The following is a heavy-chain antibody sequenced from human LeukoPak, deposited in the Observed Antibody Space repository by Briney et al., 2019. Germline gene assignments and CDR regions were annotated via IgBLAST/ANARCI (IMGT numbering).Heavy chain of an antibody. CDR1: GFTFSRYA. CDR2: FSGSGGST. CDR3: AKTPYGGTVGYFDY. V-gene: IGHV3-23*01. J-gene: IGHJ4*02. D-gene: IGHD4/OR15-4a*01. Sequence: PGGPLRLPCAASGFTFSRYAMLCLRQAPGKALEWVSPFSGSGGSTYYADSVKGGFTISRDNSKDTLYLQMNSLRAEDTAVYYCAKTPYGGTVGYFDYWGQGTLVTVSS.